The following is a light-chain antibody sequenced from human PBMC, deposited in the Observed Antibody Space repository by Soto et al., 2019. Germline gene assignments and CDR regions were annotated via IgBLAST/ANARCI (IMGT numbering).Light chain of an antibody. CDR3: SSYSGSSFVL. Sequence: QSALTQPASVSGSPGQSITISCTGTTSDVGGYNYVSWYQQRPGKAPKLMIYDVSNWPSGIPSRFSGSKSGNTASLTISGLQPEDEADYYCSSYSGSSFVLFGGGTKLTVL. V-gene: IGLV2-14*01. J-gene: IGLJ2*01. CDR1: TSDVGGYNY. CDR2: DVS.